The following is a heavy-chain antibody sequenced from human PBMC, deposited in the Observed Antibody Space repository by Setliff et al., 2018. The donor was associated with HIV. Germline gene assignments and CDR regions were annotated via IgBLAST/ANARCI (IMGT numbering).Heavy chain of an antibody. CDR3: ARDPPGYGDSNDY. J-gene: IGHJ4*02. D-gene: IGHD4-17*01. V-gene: IGHV4-38-2*02. Sequence: SETLSLTCSVSGYSINTAYYWSWIRQSPGKGLEWIGYIYYSGITTYNPSLKSRVTISIDTSKNQFSLRLHSVTAADTAVYYCARDPPGYGDSNDYWGQGTLVTVSS. CDR1: GYSINTAYY. CDR2: IYYSGIT.